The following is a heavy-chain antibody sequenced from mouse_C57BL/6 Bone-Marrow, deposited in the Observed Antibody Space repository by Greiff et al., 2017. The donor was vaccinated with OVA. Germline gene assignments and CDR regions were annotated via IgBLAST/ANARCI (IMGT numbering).Heavy chain of an antibody. CDR1: GYTFTSYG. Sequence: VQLQQSGAELARPGASVKLSCKASGYTFTSYGISWVKQRTGQGLEWIGEIYPRSGNTYYNEKFKGKATLTADKSSSTAYMELRSLTSEDSAVYFCARRGYVHRGWYFDYWGQGTTLTVSS. CDR2: IYPRSGNT. CDR3: ARRGYVHRGWYFDY. J-gene: IGHJ2*01. V-gene: IGHV1-81*01.